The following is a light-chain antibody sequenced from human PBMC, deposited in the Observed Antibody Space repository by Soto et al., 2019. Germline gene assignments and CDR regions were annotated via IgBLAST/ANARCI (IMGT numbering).Light chain of an antibody. Sequence: QSDLTQPASVSGSAGQSIAISRTGTSSDVGGYNYVSWYQQHPGKAPKLMIYEVSNRPSGVSNRFSGSKSGNTASLTISGLQAEDEADYYCSSYTSSSLYVFGTGTKVTVL. CDR3: SSYTSSSLYV. V-gene: IGLV2-14*01. CDR2: EVS. CDR1: SSDVGGYNY. J-gene: IGLJ1*01.